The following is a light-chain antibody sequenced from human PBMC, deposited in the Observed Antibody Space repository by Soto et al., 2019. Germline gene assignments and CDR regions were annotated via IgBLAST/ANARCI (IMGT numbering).Light chain of an antibody. CDR1: QSVNSN. CDR2: GAS. Sequence: EIVMTQSPATLSVSPGERATLSCRASQSVNSNLAWYQQKPGQAPRLLIYGASTRATGLPARFSGSGSGTEFTLTISSLQSEDFAVYYCQQYNNWPPYTFGQGTKLEIK. J-gene: IGKJ2*01. CDR3: QQYNNWPPYT. V-gene: IGKV3-15*01.